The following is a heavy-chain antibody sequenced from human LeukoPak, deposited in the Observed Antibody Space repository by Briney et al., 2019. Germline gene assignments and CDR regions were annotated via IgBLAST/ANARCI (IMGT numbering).Heavy chain of an antibody. V-gene: IGHV4-30-2*01. CDR3: ARAASIAVAAYYFDY. Sequence: SETLSLTCAVSGGSISSGGYSWSWIRQPPGKGLEWIGYIYHSGSTYYNPSLKSRVTISVDWSMNQFSLKLSSVTAADTAVYYCARAASIAVAAYYFDYWGQGTLVTVSS. CDR2: IYHSGST. D-gene: IGHD6-19*01. CDR1: GGSISSGGYS. J-gene: IGHJ4*02.